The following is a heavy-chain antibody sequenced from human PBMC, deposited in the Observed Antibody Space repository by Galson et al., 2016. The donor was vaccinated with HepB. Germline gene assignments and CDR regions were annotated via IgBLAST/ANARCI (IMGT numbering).Heavy chain of an antibody. D-gene: IGHD6-13*01. CDR3: ARDLEIAAAVWGHGMDV. Sequence: SLRLSCAASGFTFSDYYMSWIRQAPGKGLEWVSYISSSCSTIYYSDSVKGRFTSSRDNAKNSLYLQMNSLRAEDPAVYYCARDLEIAAAVWGHGMDVWGQGTTVTVSS. J-gene: IGHJ6*02. CDR2: ISSSCSTI. V-gene: IGHV3-11*01. CDR1: GFTFSDYY.